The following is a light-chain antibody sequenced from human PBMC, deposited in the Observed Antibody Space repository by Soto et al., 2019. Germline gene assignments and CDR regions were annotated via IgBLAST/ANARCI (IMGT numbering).Light chain of an antibody. CDR3: QVWDTRSEHYV. J-gene: IGLJ1*01. V-gene: IGLV3-21*02. Sequence: SYQLTQLLSLLAAPGQAVSITRGGSCMGGKSGHSYHLTPGQTHGLLVYDGNDRRAGIPERPSGSNPVLTATLTISTAEAGDEADYHCQVWDTRSEHYVFGAGTKVTVL. CDR1: CMGGKS. CDR2: DGN.